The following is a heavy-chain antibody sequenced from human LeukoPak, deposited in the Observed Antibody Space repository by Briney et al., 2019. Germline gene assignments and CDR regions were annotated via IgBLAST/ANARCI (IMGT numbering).Heavy chain of an antibody. CDR3: ARGPSSSSWSRFDP. D-gene: IGHD6-13*01. Sequence: GGSLRLSCAASGFTFSGYSMNWVRQAPGKGLEWVSCISSSGTKYYADSVKGRFTTSRDNGKSSLFLEMNSLRDEDTAVYYCARGPSSSSWSRFDPWGQGTLVTVSS. J-gene: IGHJ5*02. CDR1: GFTFSGYS. CDR2: ISSSGTK. V-gene: IGHV3-48*02.